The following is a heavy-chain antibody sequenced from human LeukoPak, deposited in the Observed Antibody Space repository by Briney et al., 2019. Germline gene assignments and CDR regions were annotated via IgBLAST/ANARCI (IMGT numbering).Heavy chain of an antibody. CDR1: GFTFSDSA. CDR3: AKDAFHDSSGYYSPFDY. D-gene: IGHD3-22*01. Sequence: GGSLRLSCAASGFTFSDSAMTWVRQAPGKGLDWVSLISFSGANSYYADSVKGRFTISRDNSKDTLFLQMNSLRAEDTAIYYCAKDAFHDSSGYYSPFDYWGQGTLVTVSS. J-gene: IGHJ4*02. CDR2: ISFSGANS. V-gene: IGHV3-23*01.